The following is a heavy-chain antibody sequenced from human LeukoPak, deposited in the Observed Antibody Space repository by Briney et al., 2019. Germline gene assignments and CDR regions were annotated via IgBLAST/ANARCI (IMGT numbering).Heavy chain of an antibody. J-gene: IGHJ3*02. V-gene: IGHV3-66*01. CDR2: IYSGGST. D-gene: IGHD5-24*01. CDR3: ARDRFRRDGYNYGRDGAFDI. Sequence: GGSLRLFWAASGFTVSSNYMSWVRQAPGKGLEWVSVIYSGGSTYYADSVKGRFTISRDNSKNTLYLQMNSLRAEDAAVYYCARDRFRRDGYNYGRDGAFDIWGQGTMVTVSS. CDR1: GFTVSSNY.